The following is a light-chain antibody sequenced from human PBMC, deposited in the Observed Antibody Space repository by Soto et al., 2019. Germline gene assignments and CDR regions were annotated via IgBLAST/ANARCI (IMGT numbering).Light chain of an antibody. CDR3: QQYDNLPLT. V-gene: IGKV1-33*01. J-gene: IGKJ4*01. CDR2: DAS. Sequence: DIQMTQSPSSLSASVGDRVTITCQASQDISNYLNWYQQKPGKAPKLLIYDASNLETGFPSRFSGSGSGTDFTFTISSLQPEDIATYYCQQYDNLPLTFGGGNKVEIQ. CDR1: QDISNY.